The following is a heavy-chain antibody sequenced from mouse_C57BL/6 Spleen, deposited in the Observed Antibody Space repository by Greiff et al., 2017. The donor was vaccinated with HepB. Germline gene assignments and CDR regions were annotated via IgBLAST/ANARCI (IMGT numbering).Heavy chain of an antibody. V-gene: IGHV1-55*01. J-gene: IGHJ2*01. CDR2: IYPGSGST. CDR1: GYTFTSYW. CDR3: AREGRLRNLFDY. D-gene: IGHD2-2*01. Sequence: VQLQQPGAELVKPGASVKMSCKASGYTFTSYWITWVKQRPGQGLEWIGDIYPGSGSTNYNEKFKSKATLTVDTSSSTAYMQLSSLTSEDSAVYYCAREGRLRNLFDYWGKGTTLTVSS.